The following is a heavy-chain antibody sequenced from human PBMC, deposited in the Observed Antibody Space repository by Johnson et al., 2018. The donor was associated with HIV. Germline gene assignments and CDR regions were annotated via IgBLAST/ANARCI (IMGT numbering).Heavy chain of an antibody. D-gene: IGHD3-9*01. CDR3: ASVYYDILTGYYYDAVDI. V-gene: IGHV3-30-3*01. J-gene: IGHJ3*02. CDR1: GFTFSGYA. CDR2: ISYDGSTK. Sequence: QEQLVESGGGVVQPGRSLRLSCVGSGFTFSGYAMHWVRQAPGKGLEWVAFISYDGSTKYYADSVKGRFTISRDNSKNTLYLQMNSLRAEDTALYYCASVYYDILTGYYYDAVDIWGQGTMVTVSS.